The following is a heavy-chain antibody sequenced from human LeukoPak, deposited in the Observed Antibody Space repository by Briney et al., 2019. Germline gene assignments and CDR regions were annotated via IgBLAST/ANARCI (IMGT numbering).Heavy chain of an antibody. D-gene: IGHD3-10*01. CDR1: GGSFSGYY. CDR2: ISHSGST. V-gene: IGHV4-34*01. Sequence: PSETLSLTCAVYGGSFSGYYWSWIRQSPGKGLDWIGEISHSGSTNCNPSLKSRVTISVDTSKNQFSLKLSSVTAADTAVYYCARAGFGLAPLRGTPFDYWGQGTLVTVSS. J-gene: IGHJ4*02. CDR3: ARAGFGLAPLRGTPFDY.